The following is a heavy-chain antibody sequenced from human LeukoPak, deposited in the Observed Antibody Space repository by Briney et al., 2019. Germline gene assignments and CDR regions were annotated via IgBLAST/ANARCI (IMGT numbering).Heavy chain of an antibody. Sequence: PGRSLRLSCAASGFTFSSYGMHWVRQAPGKGLEWVANIKQDGSEKYYVGSVKGRFTISRDNAKNSLYLQMNTPRAEDTAVYYCARVGSRGTSDWGQGTLVTVSS. CDR2: IKQDGSEK. CDR3: ARVGSRGTSD. D-gene: IGHD2-8*01. J-gene: IGHJ4*02. CDR1: GFTFSSYG. V-gene: IGHV3-7*03.